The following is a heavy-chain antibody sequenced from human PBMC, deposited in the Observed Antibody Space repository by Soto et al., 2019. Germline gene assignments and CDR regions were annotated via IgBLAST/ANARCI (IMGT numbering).Heavy chain of an antibody. CDR2: IWYDGSNK. D-gene: IGHD2-2*02. V-gene: IGHV3-33*01. J-gene: IGHJ6*01. Sequence: PEGSLRLSCAASGFTFSSYGMHWVRQAPGKGLEWVAVIWYDGSNKYYAESVKGRFTISRDNSKNTLYLQMNSLRAEDTAVYYCATGGYCSSTSCYTQPLDKALDVWGQGTTVTVSS. CDR1: GFTFSSYG. CDR3: ATGGYCSSTSCYTQPLDKALDV.